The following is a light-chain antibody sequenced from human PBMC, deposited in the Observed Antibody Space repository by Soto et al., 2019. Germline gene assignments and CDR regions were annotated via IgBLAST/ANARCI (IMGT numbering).Light chain of an antibody. V-gene: IGKV1-39*01. Sequence: DIQMTQSPSSLSASVGDRVTITCRASQRIANYLNWYQQRPGKAPKLLISGASTLQSAVPSRFSGGGSGTDFTLTISTLQPEYFATYYCQQTYTTPHTFGQGTKLEIK. J-gene: IGKJ2*01. CDR1: QRIANY. CDR3: QQTYTTPHT. CDR2: GAS.